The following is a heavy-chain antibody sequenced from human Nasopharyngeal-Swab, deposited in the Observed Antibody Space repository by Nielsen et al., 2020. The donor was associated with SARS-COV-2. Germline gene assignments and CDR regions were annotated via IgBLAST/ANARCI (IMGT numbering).Heavy chain of an antibody. J-gene: IGHJ6*02. D-gene: IGHD3-10*01. V-gene: IGHV1-69*13. CDR3: ARGYYGSANGYYYYGMDV. CDR2: IIPIFGTA. CDR1: GGTFSSYA. Sequence: SVKVSCKASGGTFSSYAISWVRQAPAQGLEWMGGIIPIFGTANYAQKFQGRVTITADESTSTAYMELSSLRSEDTTVYYCARGYYGSANGYYYYGMDVWGQGTTVTVSS.